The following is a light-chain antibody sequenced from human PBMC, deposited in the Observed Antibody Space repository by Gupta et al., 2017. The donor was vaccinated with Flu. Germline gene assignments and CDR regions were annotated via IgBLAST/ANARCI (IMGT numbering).Light chain of an antibody. V-gene: IGKV3-11*01. J-gene: IGKJ4*01. CDR1: QSVNSY. CDR3: HQRSNWPLLT. Sequence: EIVLTQSPATLSLSPGERATLSCRASQSVNSYLAWYQQKPGQAPRLLIYGASNRAPGIPARFSCSGSGTDFTLTISSLEAEDVAVYYCHQRSNWPLLTFGGGTRVEIK. CDR2: GAS.